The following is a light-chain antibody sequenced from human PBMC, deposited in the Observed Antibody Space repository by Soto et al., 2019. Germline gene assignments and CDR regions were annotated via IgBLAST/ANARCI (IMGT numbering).Light chain of an antibody. CDR1: QGIASY. J-gene: IGKJ1*01. CDR2: AAY. Sequence: DIQLTQSPSFLSASVGDRVTITCRASQGIASYLAWYQQKPWKAPKLLIYAAYTLQSGVPSRFSGSGSGTEFTLTISSLQPEDFATYYCQQLNSYPRTFGQGTKVEIK. V-gene: IGKV1-9*01. CDR3: QQLNSYPRT.